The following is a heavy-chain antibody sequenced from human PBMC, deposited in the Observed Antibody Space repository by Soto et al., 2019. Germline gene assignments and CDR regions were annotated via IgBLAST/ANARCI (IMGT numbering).Heavy chain of an antibody. CDR1: GYTFTGYY. D-gene: IGHD6-6*01. Sequence: ASVKLSCKASGYTFTGYYMHWVRQAPGQGLEWMGWINPNSGGTNYAQKFQGWVTMTRDTSISTAYMELSRLRSDDTAVYYCARETYEYSSSSRTAYYYYYMDVWGKGTTVTVSS. V-gene: IGHV1-2*04. J-gene: IGHJ6*03. CDR2: INPNSGGT. CDR3: ARETYEYSSSSRTAYYYYYMDV.